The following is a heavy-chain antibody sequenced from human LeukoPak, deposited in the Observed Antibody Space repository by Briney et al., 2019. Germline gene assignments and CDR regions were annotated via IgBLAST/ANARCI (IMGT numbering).Heavy chain of an antibody. Sequence: SGTLSLTCTVSGGSISSSNWWSWVRQPPGRGLEWIGEIYRSGSTNYNPSLKSRVTMSVDKSKNQFSLKLASVTAADTAVYYCARGKSGSSHFDYWGQGTLVTVSS. V-gene: IGHV4-4*02. CDR2: IYRSGST. J-gene: IGHJ4*02. CDR3: ARGKSGSSHFDY. CDR1: GGSISSSNW. D-gene: IGHD1-26*01.